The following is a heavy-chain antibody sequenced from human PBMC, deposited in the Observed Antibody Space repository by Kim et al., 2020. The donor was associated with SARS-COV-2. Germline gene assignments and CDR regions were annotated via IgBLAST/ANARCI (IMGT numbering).Heavy chain of an antibody. CDR1: GFTFGDYA. CDR2: IRSKAYGGTT. Sequence: GGSLRLSCTASGFTFGDYAMSWFRQAPGKGLEWVGFIRSKAYGGTTEYAASVKGRFTISRDDSKSIAYLQMNSLKTEDTAVYYCTREEGGIQLWPLQFSSGHGYWGQGTLVTVSS. D-gene: IGHD5-18*01. J-gene: IGHJ4*02. CDR3: TREEGGIQLWPLQFSSGHGY. V-gene: IGHV3-49*03.